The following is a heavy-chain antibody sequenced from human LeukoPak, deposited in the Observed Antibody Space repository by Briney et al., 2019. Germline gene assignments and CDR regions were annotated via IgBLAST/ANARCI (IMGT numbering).Heavy chain of an antibody. V-gene: IGHV4-59*12. J-gene: IGHJ6*02. CDR1: GASITGYY. CDR3: ARVRRSSTSGFYYYYGMDV. Sequence: SETLFLTCTVSGASITGYYWTWIRQSPGKRPEWLAYVRYTGSTNYNPSLKSRLTILVDTSKNQFSLKLSSVTAADTAVYYCARVRRSSTSGFYYYYGMDVWGQGTTVTVSS. D-gene: IGHD2-2*01. CDR2: VRYTGST.